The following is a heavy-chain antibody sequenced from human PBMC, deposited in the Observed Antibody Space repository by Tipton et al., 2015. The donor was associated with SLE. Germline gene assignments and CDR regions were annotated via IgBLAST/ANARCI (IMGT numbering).Heavy chain of an antibody. D-gene: IGHD3-22*01. CDR1: GYTFTSYG. CDR2: ISAYNGNT. Sequence: QVQLVQSGAEVKKPGASVKVSCKASGYTFTSYGISWVRQAPGQGLEWMGWISAYNGNTNYAQRFQGRVTMTTDTSTSTAYMELRSLRSDDTAVYYCARDHYYDSSGYYYVGDYWGQETLVTVSS. CDR3: ARDHYYDSSGYYYVGDY. V-gene: IGHV1-18*01. J-gene: IGHJ4*02.